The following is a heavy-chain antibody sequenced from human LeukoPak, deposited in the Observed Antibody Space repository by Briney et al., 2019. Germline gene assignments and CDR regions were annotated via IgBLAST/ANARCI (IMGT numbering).Heavy chain of an antibody. CDR2: ISGSGGST. V-gene: IGHV3-23*01. CDR3: AKDKVGSSGYGSGDY. CDR1: GFTFSSYA. J-gene: IGHJ4*02. D-gene: IGHD3-10*01. Sequence: PGGSLRLSCAASGFTFSSYAMSWVRQAPGKGLEWVSAISGSGGSTYYADSVKGRFTISRDNSKNTLYLQMNSLRAEDTAVYYCAKDKVGSSGYGSGDYWGQGTLVTVPS.